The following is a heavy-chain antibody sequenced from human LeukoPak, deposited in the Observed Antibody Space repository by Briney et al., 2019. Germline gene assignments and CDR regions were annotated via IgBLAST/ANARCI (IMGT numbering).Heavy chain of an antibody. V-gene: IGHV3-23*01. CDR3: AKVSASTVTYYFDY. J-gene: IGHJ4*02. Sequence: PGGSLRLSCVASGFTFTKCAMSWIRQAPGKGLEWVAIITATGDTAYYADSVKGRFTISRDNSRNTVYMQMDSLRAEDTAIYYCAKVSASTVTYYFDYWGQGTLVTVSS. D-gene: IGHD4-17*01. CDR1: GFTFTKCA. CDR2: ITATGDTA.